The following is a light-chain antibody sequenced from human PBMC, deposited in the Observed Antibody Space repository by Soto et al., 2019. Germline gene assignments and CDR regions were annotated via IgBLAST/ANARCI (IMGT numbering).Light chain of an antibody. Sequence: DIQMTQSPSTLSASVGDRVTITCRASQSISSWLAWYQQKPGKAPKLLIYKASSLESGVPSRFSGSGSGTEFTLTISSLQPDEFATYYCQQYNSYSFTFGQGTKVEIK. CDR2: KAS. J-gene: IGKJ1*01. V-gene: IGKV1-5*03. CDR3: QQYNSYSFT. CDR1: QSISSW.